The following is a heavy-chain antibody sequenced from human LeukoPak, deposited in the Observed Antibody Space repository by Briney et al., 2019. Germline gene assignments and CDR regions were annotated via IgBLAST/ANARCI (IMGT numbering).Heavy chain of an antibody. Sequence: PSETLSLTCAVSGGSISCSNWWRWVRQPPGKGLEWIGELYHSGSTNYNPCLKSRDTISVDKSKNQFSLKMSCVTAADTAVYYCARQYCSGGSCYRYYFAYWGEGTLVTVSS. V-gene: IGHV4-4*02. CDR3: ARQYCSGGSCYRYYFAY. D-gene: IGHD2-15*01. J-gene: IGHJ4*02. CDR2: LYHSGST. CDR1: GGSISCSNW.